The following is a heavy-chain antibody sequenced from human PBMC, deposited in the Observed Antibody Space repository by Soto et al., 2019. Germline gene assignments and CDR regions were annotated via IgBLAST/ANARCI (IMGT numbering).Heavy chain of an antibody. J-gene: IGHJ6*03. CDR1: GFSFRSYY. Sequence: GGSLRLSCAASGFSFRSYYMTWVRQAPGKGLELVAHIKKDGNEKDYVDSLKGRFTISRDNAKNSLFLQMNSLRAEDTAVYYCARLFSYYYYYMDVWGKGTTVTVSS. CDR3: ARLFSYYYYYMDV. V-gene: IGHV3-7*01. CDR2: IKKDGNEK.